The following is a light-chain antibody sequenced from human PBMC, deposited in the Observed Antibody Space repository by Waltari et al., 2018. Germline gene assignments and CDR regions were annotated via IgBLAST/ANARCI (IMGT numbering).Light chain of an antibody. CDR2: DAS. J-gene: IGKJ1*01. Sequence: DIEMTQSPSTLSSSLGDRVTITCRASQSISNWLAWYTQKPGQAPKLLIYDASTLESGVPSRFSGSASGPEFTLTISSLQSADFATYYCQQYNNYPWTFGQGTKVEIK. V-gene: IGKV1-5*01. CDR1: QSISNW. CDR3: QQYNNYPWT.